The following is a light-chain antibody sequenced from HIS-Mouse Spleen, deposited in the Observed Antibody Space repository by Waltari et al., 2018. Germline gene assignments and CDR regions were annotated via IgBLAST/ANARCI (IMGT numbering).Light chain of an antibody. CDR2: KDS. Sequence: SYELTQPPSVSVSPGQTARITCSGDALPKQYAYWYQQKPGQAPGLAIIKDSERPSGIPERFSGSSSGTTVTLTISGVQAKDEADYYCQSADSSGTGWVFGGGTKLTVL. V-gene: IGLV3-25*03. J-gene: IGLJ3*02. CDR1: ALPKQY. CDR3: QSADSSGTGWV.